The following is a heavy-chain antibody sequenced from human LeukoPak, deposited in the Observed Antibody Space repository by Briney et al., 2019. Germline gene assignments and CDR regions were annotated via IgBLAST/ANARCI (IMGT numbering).Heavy chain of an antibody. CDR2: ISGSGGST. V-gene: IGHV3-23*01. CDR1: GFTFSSYA. J-gene: IGHJ3*02. CDR3: AKLGSYSSCWYDLAFDI. Sequence: GGSLRLSCAASGFTFSSYAMSWVRQAPGKGLEWVSAISGSGGSTYYADSVKGRFTISRDNSKNTLYLQMNSLRAEDTAVYYCAKLGSYSSCWYDLAFDIWGQGTMVTVSS. D-gene: IGHD6-19*01.